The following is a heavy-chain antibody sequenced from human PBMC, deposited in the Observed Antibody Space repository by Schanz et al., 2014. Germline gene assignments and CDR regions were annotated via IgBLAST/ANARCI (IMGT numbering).Heavy chain of an antibody. J-gene: IGHJ3*02. CDR3: AKCIGWYGRCAFDI. D-gene: IGHD6-19*01. Sequence: EVQLVESGGGLIQPGGSLRLSCAASGFTVSDNYMTWVLQAPGKGLEWVSVIYSGGSTYYTDSVKGRFTISRDNSKNTLYLQMNSLIAEDTAVYYCAKCIGWYGRCAFDIWGQGTMVTVSS. CDR1: GFTVSDNY. CDR2: IYSGGST. V-gene: IGHV3-53*01.